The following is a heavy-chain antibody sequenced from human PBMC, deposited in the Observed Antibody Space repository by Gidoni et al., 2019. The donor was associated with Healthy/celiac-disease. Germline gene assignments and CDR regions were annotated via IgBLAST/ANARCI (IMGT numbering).Heavy chain of an antibody. J-gene: IGHJ3*02. D-gene: IGHD7-27*01. V-gene: IGHV4-4*07. CDR2: IYNSGST. Sequence: QVQLQESGPGLVKPSETLSLTCTVSGGSISSYYWSWIRQPAGKGLEWIGRIYNSGSTNYNPSLKSRVTMSVDTSKNQFSLKLSSVTAADTAVYYCARAGDDLLAGGKAFDIWGQGTMVTVSS. CDR3: ARAGDDLLAGGKAFDI. CDR1: GGSISSYY.